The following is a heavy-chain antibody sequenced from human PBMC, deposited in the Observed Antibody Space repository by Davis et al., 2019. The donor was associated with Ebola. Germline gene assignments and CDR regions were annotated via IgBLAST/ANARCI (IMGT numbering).Heavy chain of an antibody. D-gene: IGHD1-26*01. CDR3: AKDTSNIWFDI. Sequence: GGSLRLSCAASGFVFSSYVMSWVRRAPGKGLEWVSTLGLSADTYYADSVKGRFTISRDNSKNTLYLQMNGLRVDDTAIYYCAKDTSNIWFDIWGQGTMVTVSS. CDR1: GFVFSSYV. V-gene: IGHV3-23*01. J-gene: IGHJ3*02. CDR2: LGLSADT.